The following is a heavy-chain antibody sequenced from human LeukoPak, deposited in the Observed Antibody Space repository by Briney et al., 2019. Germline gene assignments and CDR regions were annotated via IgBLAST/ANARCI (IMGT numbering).Heavy chain of an antibody. CDR3: TRGPLEMATRYFDL. J-gene: IGHJ2*01. Sequence: PSESLSLTCAVYGGSFSGYYWSWIRQPPGKGLEWIGEINHSGSTNYNPSLKSRVTISVDTSKNQFSLKLSSVTAADTAVYYCTRGPLEMATRYFDLWGRGTLVTVSS. CDR1: GGSFSGYY. CDR2: INHSGST. D-gene: IGHD5-24*01. V-gene: IGHV4-34*01.